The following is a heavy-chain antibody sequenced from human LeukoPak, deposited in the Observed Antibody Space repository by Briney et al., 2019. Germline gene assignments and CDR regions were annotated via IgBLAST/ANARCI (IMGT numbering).Heavy chain of an antibody. Sequence: SETLSLTCTVSGGSISSYYWSWIRQPPGKGLEWIGYIYYSGSTNYNPSLKSRVTISVDTSKIQFSLKLSSVTAADTAVYYCARDAAGTWDNWFDPWGQGTLVTVSS. CDR2: IYYSGST. V-gene: IGHV4-59*01. J-gene: IGHJ5*02. D-gene: IGHD6-13*01. CDR1: GGSISSYY. CDR3: ARDAAGTWDNWFDP.